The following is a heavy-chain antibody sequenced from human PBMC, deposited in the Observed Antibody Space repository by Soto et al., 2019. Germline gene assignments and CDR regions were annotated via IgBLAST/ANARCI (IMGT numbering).Heavy chain of an antibody. CDR2: TYYRSKWYN. CDR3: AREGDFDYGDLKIDY. D-gene: IGHD4-17*01. Sequence: KQSQTLSLTCAISGDSVSSNSAAWNWIRQSPSRGLEWLGRTYYRSKWYNDYAVSVKSRITINPDTSKNQFSLQLNSVTPEDTAVYYCAREGDFDYGDLKIDYWGQGTLVTVSS. V-gene: IGHV6-1*01. J-gene: IGHJ4*02. CDR1: GDSVSSNSAA.